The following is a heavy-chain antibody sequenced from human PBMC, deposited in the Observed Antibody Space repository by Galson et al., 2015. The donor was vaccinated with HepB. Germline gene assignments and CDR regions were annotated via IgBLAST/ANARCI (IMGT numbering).Heavy chain of an antibody. Sequence: SVKVSCKASGFPFVRSAVQWVRQARGQRLEWIGWIVVGTGNTSYAEKFQGRVSFTGDMSTTTAYMELSSLRSEDTAVYYCVAFVVEDVGGSTDWGQGTLVTVSS. J-gene: IGHJ4*02. CDR2: IVVGTGNT. CDR1: GFPFVRSA. D-gene: IGHD2-15*01. CDR3: VAFVVEDVGGSTD. V-gene: IGHV1-58*01.